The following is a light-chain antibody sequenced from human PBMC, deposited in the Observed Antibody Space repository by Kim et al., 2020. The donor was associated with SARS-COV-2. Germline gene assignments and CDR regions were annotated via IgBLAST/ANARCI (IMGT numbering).Light chain of an antibody. CDR3: QHYDNWPLA. CDR2: DVS. Sequence: EIVMTQSPATLSVSAGERVTLSCRASESLRSNLAWYQQKPGQAPRLLIYDVSTRATGVPARFSGSGSGTQLTLTISSLQSEDFALYYCQHYDNWPLAFGGGTKVDIK. J-gene: IGKJ4*01. V-gene: IGKV3-15*01. CDR1: ESLRSN.